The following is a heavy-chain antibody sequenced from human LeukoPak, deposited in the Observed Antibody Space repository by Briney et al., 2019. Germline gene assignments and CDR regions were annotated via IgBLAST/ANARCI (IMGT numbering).Heavy chain of an antibody. CDR2: IFYSGST. J-gene: IGHJ4*02. CDR1: GGSMSSYY. CDR3: ASGIMDSSGWYYFDY. V-gene: IGHV4-59*01. Sequence: NASGTLSLTCTVSGGSMSSYYWSWIRQPPGKGLEWIGYIFYSGSTNYNPSLKSRVTISVDMSKNQFSLKLSSVTAADTAVYYCASGIMDSSGWYYFDYWGQGTLVTVSS. D-gene: IGHD6-19*01.